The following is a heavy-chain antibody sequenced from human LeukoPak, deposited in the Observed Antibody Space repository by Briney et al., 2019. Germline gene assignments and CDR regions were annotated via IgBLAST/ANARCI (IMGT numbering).Heavy chain of an antibody. Sequence: ASVKVSCKASGYALSSYDINWVRQVTGQGLEWMGRMDPNSGNTVYAQKFLGRVTMTRNMSISIAYMELSSLGSEDTAVYYCARGGTIRGIFHSYYGMDVWGQGTTVTVSS. CDR3: ARGGTIRGIFHSYYGMDV. CDR1: GYALSSYD. D-gene: IGHD3-10*01. V-gene: IGHV1-8*01. CDR2: MDPNSGNT. J-gene: IGHJ6*02.